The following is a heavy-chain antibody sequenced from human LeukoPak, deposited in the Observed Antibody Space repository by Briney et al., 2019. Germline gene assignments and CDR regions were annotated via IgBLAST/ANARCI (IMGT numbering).Heavy chain of an antibody. Sequence: PGGSLRLSCAASGFTFSSHGMNWVRQPPGKGLEWIGSIYYSGSTYYNPSLKSRVTISVDTSKNQFSLKLSSVTAADTAVYYYASLRIYYYYGSGSINAFDIWGQGTMVTVSS. CDR2: IYYSGST. V-gene: IGHV4-39*01. CDR3: ASLRIYYYYGSGSINAFDI. J-gene: IGHJ3*02. D-gene: IGHD3-10*01. CDR1: GFTFSSHGMN.